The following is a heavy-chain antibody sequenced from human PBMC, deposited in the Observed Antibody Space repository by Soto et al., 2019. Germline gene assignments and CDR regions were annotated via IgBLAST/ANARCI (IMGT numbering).Heavy chain of an antibody. CDR2: IIPIFGTA. D-gene: IGHD3-22*01. CDR1: GGTFSSYA. J-gene: IGHJ3*02. CDR3: ASLYYYDSSGYNAFDI. V-gene: IGHV1-69*12. Sequence: QVQLVQSGAEVKKPGSSVKVSCKASGGTFSSYAISWVRQAPGQGLEWMGGIIPIFGTANDAQKFQGRVTITADESTRTAYMELSSLRSEDTAVYYCASLYYYDSSGYNAFDICGQGTMVTVSS.